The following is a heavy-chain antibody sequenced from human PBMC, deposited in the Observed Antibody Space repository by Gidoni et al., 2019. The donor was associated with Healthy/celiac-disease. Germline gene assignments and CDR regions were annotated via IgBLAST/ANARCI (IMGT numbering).Heavy chain of an antibody. CDR3: ARDRYYGSGTHQYYYYGMDV. CDR2: ISYDGSNK. Sequence: QVQLVESGGGVVQPGRSRRLSCAASGFTFSSYAMHWVRQAPGKGLEWVAVISYDGSNKYYADSVKGRFTISRDNSKNTLYLQMNSLRAEDTAVYYCARDRYYGSGTHQYYYYGMDVWGQGTTVTVSS. D-gene: IGHD3-10*01. J-gene: IGHJ6*02. V-gene: IGHV3-30*01. CDR1: GFTFSSYA.